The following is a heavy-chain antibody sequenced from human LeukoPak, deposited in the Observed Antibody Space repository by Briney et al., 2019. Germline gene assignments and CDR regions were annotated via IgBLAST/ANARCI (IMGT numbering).Heavy chain of an antibody. D-gene: IGHD6-6*01. Sequence: EASVKVSCKVSGYTLTELSMHWVRQAPGKGLEWMGGFDPEDGETIYAQKFQGRVTMTEDTSTDTAYMELSSLRSEDTAVYYCATDLNLAARPRDYWGQGTLVTVSS. J-gene: IGHJ4*02. CDR3: ATDLNLAARPRDY. V-gene: IGHV1-24*01. CDR2: FDPEDGET. CDR1: GYTLTELS.